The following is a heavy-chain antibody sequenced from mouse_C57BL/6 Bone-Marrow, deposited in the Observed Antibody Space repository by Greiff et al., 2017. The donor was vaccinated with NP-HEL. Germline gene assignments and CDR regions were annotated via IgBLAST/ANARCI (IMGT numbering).Heavy chain of an antibody. D-gene: IGHD3-1*01. CDR1: GFNITDDY. Sequence: EVQLVESGAELVRPGASVKLSCTASGFNITDDYMHWVTQRPEQGLEWIGWIAPENGSTEYASKFQGKATITADTSSNTAYRQLSSRTSEDTAVYYCTTGLTAMDYWGQGTSVTVSS. J-gene: IGHJ4*01. CDR2: IAPENGST. V-gene: IGHV14-4*01. CDR3: TTGLTAMDY.